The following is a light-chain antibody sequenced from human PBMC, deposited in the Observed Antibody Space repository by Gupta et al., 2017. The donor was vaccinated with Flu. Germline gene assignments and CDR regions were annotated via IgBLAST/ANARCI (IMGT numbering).Light chain of an antibody. CDR3: QQEGSSSLT. CDR1: QSITSTY. J-gene: IGKJ4*01. Sequence: EIVLTQSPGTLSLSPGERATLSCWASQSITSTYLAWYQQKPGQAPRLLIYGASSRATGIPDRFSGGGSGTDFTLTISRLEPEDFAVYYCQQEGSSSLTFGGGTKVEI. CDR2: GAS. V-gene: IGKV3-20*01.